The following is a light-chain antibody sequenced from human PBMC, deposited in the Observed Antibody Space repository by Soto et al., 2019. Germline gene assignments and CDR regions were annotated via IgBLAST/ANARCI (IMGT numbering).Light chain of an antibody. V-gene: IGKV1-17*01. CDR2: AAS. Sequence: DIQMTQSPSSLSASVVDRVTITCRASQGVRTDLGWYQQKPGNAPQRLIYAASILQSVVPSRFSGSGSGTEFTLTISSLEPEDFATYYCLQHNSYPYTFGQGTKLEIK. CDR1: QGVRTD. J-gene: IGKJ2*01. CDR3: LQHNSYPYT.